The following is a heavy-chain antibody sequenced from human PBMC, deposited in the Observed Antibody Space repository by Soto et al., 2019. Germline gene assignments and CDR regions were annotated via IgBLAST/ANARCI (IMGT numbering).Heavy chain of an antibody. CDR1: GYTFTGYY. D-gene: IGHD2-2*01. CDR2: INPNSGGT. CDR3: VRDAPSHQSIFDL. V-gene: IGHV1-2*02. J-gene: IGHJ4*02. Sequence: ASVKVSCKASGYTFTGYYMHWVRQAPGQGLEWMGWINPNSGGTNSPRKFQGRLTMTRDKSITTVYMELSRLRSDDTAVYFCVRDAPSHQSIFDLWGPGTLVTVSS.